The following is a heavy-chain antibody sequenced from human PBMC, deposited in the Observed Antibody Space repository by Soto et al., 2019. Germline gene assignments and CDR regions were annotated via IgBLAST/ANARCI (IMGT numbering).Heavy chain of an antibody. CDR1: GYTFTSYG. CDR3: YSITMVRGVSKKYYYYGMDV. CDR2: IIPIFGTA. D-gene: IGHD3-10*01. Sequence: ASVKVSCKASGYTFTSYGISWVRQAPGQGLEWMGGIIPIFGTANYAQKFQGRVTITADESTSTAYMELSSLRSEDTAVYYCYSITMVRGVSKKYYYYGMDVWGQGTTVTVSS. J-gene: IGHJ6*02. V-gene: IGHV1-69*13.